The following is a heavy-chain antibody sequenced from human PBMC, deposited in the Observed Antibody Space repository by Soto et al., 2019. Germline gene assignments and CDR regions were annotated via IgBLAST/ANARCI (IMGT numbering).Heavy chain of an antibody. V-gene: IGHV1-2*04. J-gene: IGHJ5*02. CDR1: GYTLTGYY. Sequence: ASVKVSCKASGYTLTGYYMHWVRRAPGQGLEWMGWINPNSGGTNYAQKFQGWVTMTRDTSISTAYMELSRLRSDDTAVYYCARGLPPHIVVVPAAMYSETANNWFEPWGQGTLVTVSS. CDR3: ARGLPPHIVVVPAAMYSETANNWFEP. CDR2: INPNSGGT. D-gene: IGHD2-2*01.